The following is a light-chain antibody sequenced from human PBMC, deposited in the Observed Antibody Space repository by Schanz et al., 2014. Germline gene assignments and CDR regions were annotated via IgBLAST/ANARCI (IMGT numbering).Light chain of an antibody. J-gene: IGLJ3*02. V-gene: IGLV2-8*01. CDR3: QSYDSSLSGWV. CDR2: KVT. Sequence: QSALTQPPSASGSPGQSVTISCTGTSSDVGGYNFVSWYQQIPGKAPKLMIYKVTQRPSGVPDRFSGSKSGNTASLTVSGFQADDEADYYCQSYDSSLSGWVFGGGTKVTVL. CDR1: SSDVGGYNF.